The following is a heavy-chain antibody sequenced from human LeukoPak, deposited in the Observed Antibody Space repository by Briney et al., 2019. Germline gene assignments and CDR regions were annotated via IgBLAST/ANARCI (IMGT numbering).Heavy chain of an antibody. J-gene: IGHJ4*02. CDR3: ARHGKYYDFWSGYYARPFDY. CDR2: INHSGST. Sequence: SETLSLTCAVYGGSFSGYYWSWIRQPPGKGLEWIGEINHSGSTNYNPSLKSRVTISVDTSKNQFSLKLSSVTAADTAVYYCARHGKYYDFWSGYYARPFDYWGQGTLVTVSS. D-gene: IGHD3-3*01. CDR1: GGSFSGYY. V-gene: IGHV4-34*01.